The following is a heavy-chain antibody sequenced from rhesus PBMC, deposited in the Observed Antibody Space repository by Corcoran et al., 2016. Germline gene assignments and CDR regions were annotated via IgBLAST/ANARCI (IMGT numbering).Heavy chain of an antibody. CDR1: GFSLSTSGMG. J-gene: IGHJ5-1*01. CDR2: IYWDDDK. D-gene: IGHD3-34*01. V-gene: IGHV2-1*01. Sequence: QVTLKESGPALVKPTQTLTLTCTFSGFSLSTSGMGVGWIRQPPGKTLEWLAHIYWDDDKRYNTSLKSRLTISKDTSKNQVVLTMTNMDPVDTATYYCARTEVIPNNRFDVWGPGVLVTVSS. CDR3: ARTEVIPNNRFDV.